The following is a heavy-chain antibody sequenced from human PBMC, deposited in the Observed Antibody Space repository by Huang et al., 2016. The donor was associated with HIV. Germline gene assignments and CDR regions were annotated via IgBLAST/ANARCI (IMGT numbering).Heavy chain of an antibody. CDR1: GFTFGDSG. Sequence: TASGFTFGDSGMGWFRPAPGKGLDWVGFSRSKASGGTTEYAASVKGRFTISRDDAKSSAYLQMNSLETEDTAVYYCTGGKGALDYWGQGTLVTVSS. CDR2: SRSKASGGTT. D-gene: IGHD3-16*01. V-gene: IGHV3-49*03. CDR3: TGGKGALDY. J-gene: IGHJ4*02.